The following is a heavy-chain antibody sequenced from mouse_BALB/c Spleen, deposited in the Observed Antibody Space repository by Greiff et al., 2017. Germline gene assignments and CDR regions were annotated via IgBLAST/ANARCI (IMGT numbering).Heavy chain of an antibody. D-gene: IGHD1-1*01. J-gene: IGHJ4*01. CDR1: GFTFSSFG. CDR2: ISSGSSTI. CDR3: ARGGSSYPYAMDY. Sequence: EVMLVESGGGLVQPGGSRKLSCAASGFTFSSFGMHWVRQAPEKGLEWVAYISSGSSTIYYADTVKGRFTISRDNPKNTLFLQMTSLRSEDTAMYYCARGGSSYPYAMDYWGQGTSVTVSA. V-gene: IGHV5-17*02.